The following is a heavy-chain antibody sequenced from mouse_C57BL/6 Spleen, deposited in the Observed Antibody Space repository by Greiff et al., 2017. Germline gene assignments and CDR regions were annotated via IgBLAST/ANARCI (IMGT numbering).Heavy chain of an antibody. V-gene: IGHV1-69*01. D-gene: IGHD1-1*01. CDR3: ARGTTVVAYYFGC. J-gene: IGHJ2*01. Sequence: VQLQQSGAELVMPGASVKLSCKASGYTFTSYWMHWVKQRPGQGLEWIGEIDPSDSYTNYNQKFKGKATLTVDKSSSTAYMQPSSLTSEDSAVYYCARGTTVVAYYFGCWGPGTTLSVSS. CDR1: GYTFTSYW. CDR2: IDPSDSYT.